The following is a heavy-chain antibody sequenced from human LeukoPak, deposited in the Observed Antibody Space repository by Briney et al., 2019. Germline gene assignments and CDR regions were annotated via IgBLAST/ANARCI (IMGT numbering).Heavy chain of an antibody. V-gene: IGHV3-21*01. Sequence: PGGSLRLSCAASGFTFSSYSMNWVRQAPGKGLEWVSSISSSSSYISYADSVKGRFTISRDNAKNSLYLQMNSLRAEDTAVYYCASMGRYCSSTSCYNYGMDVWGQGTTVTVSS. J-gene: IGHJ6*02. CDR3: ASMGRYCSSTSCYNYGMDV. CDR2: ISSSSSYI. CDR1: GFTFSSYS. D-gene: IGHD2-2*02.